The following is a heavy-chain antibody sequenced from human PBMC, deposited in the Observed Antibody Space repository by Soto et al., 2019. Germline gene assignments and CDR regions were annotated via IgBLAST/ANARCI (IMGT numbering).Heavy chain of an antibody. CDR1: GFTFSSYA. J-gene: IGHJ5*02. V-gene: IGHV3-23*01. Sequence: GGSLRLSCAASGFTFSSYAMSWVRQAPGKGLEWVSAISGSGGSTYYADSVKGRFTISRDNSKNTLYLQMNSLRAEDTAVYYCAKDQQQLVLGLRLTGFDPWGQGTLVTVSS. CDR3: AKDQQQLVLGLRLTGFDP. D-gene: IGHD6-13*01. CDR2: ISGSGGST.